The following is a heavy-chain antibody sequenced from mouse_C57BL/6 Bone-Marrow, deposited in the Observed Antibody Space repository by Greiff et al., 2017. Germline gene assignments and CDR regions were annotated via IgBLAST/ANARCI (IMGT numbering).Heavy chain of an antibody. CDR1: GFTFSSYT. V-gene: IGHV5-9*01. CDR2: ISGGGGNT. J-gene: IGHJ3*02. CDR3: ARQGE. Sequence: EVQLQEPGGGLVKPGGSLKLSCAASGFTFSSYTMSWVRQTPEKRLEWVATISGGGGNTYYPDSVKGRFTISRDNAKNTLYLQMSSLRSEDTAWYYCARQGEWGQGTLVTVSA.